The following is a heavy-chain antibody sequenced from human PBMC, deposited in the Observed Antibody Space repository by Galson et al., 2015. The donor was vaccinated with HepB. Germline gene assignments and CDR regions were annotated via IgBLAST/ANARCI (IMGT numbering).Heavy chain of an antibody. CDR3: AKAPSYGDYGIDFDY. CDR2: ISGSGGST. V-gene: IGHV3-23*01. Sequence: SGAEVKKPGESLRLSCAASGFTFSSYAMSWVRQAPGKGLEWVSAISGSGGSTYYADSVKGRFTISRDNSKNTLYLQMNSLRAEDTAVYYCAKAPSYGDYGIDFDYWGQGTLVTVSS. CDR1: GFTFSSYA. D-gene: IGHD4-17*01. J-gene: IGHJ4*02.